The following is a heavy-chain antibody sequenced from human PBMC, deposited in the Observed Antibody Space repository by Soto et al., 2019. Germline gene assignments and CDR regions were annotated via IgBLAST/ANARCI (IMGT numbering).Heavy chain of an antibody. V-gene: IGHV1-18*01. Sequence: QVQLVQSGAEVKKPGASVKVSCKASGYTFTTYGISWVRQAPGQGLEWMGWISTYNGNTNYAQNLQGXVSXXTXTYTSTAYMELRSLRSDDTAVYYCVRDMFYFGTSGYYRDADYWGQGTLVTVSS. CDR1: GYTFTTYG. CDR3: VRDMFYFGTSGYYRDADY. CDR2: ISTYNGNT. J-gene: IGHJ4*02. D-gene: IGHD3-22*01.